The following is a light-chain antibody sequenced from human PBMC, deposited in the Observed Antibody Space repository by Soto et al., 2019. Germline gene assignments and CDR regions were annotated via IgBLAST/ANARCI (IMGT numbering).Light chain of an antibody. J-gene: IGLJ2*01. V-gene: IGLV2-14*01. CDR3: STYARSSTVV. CDR2: DVS. Sequence: QSALTQPASVSGSPGQSITISCTGTSSDVGGYNYVSWFQQHPGKAPKLMIYDVSNRPSGVSNRFSSSKSGNTASLTISGLQAEDEADYYCSTYARSSTVVFFGGTKVTVL. CDR1: SSDVGGYNY.